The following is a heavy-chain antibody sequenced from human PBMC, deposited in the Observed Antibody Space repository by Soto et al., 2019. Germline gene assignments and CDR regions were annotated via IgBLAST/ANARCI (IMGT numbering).Heavy chain of an antibody. Sequence: SGPTLVHLAALLSLTRTGSGLSLSEANMGVTWIRQPPGKALEWLAHILSNDEEGYSTTLGNRRTISKDTYIGQVILALTDIDPLDTATYYCARNRGYGRCGSCYYSYYAMDVWGQGTTVTVSS. CDR3: ARNRGYGRCGSCYYSYYAMDV. V-gene: IGHV2-26*01. D-gene: IGHD2-15*01. CDR2: ILSNDEE. CDR1: GLSLSEANMG. J-gene: IGHJ6*02.